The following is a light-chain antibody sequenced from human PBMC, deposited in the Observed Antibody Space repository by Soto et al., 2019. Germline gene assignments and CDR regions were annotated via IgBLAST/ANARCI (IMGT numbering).Light chain of an antibody. CDR2: DVS. CDR3: CSYAGSFPYV. J-gene: IGLJ1*01. Sequence: LTQPRSVSGSPGQSVTISCTGTSSDVGGYNYVSWYQQHPGKAPKLMIYDVSKRPSGVPDLFSGSKSGNTASLTISGPQAEDEADYYCCSYAGSFPYVFGTGTKVTVL. V-gene: IGLV2-11*01. CDR1: SSDVGGYNY.